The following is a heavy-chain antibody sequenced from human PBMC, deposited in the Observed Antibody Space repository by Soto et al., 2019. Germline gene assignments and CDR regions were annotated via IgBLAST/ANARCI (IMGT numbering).Heavy chain of an antibody. CDR3: ARDRSSSPYYYYYGMDV. CDR1: GFTVSSNY. D-gene: IGHD6-6*01. V-gene: IGHV3-53*01. J-gene: IGHJ6*02. Sequence: PGGSLRLSCAASGFTVSSNYMSWVRQAPGKGLEWVSVIYSGGSTYYADSVKGRFTISRDNSKNTLYLQMNSLRAEDTAVYYCARDRSSSPYYYYYGMDVWGQGTTVTVSS. CDR2: IYSGGST.